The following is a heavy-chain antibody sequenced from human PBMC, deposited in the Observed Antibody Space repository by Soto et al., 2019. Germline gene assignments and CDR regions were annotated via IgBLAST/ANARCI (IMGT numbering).Heavy chain of an antibody. CDR1: GGSISSYY. V-gene: IGHV4-59*08. J-gene: IGHJ4*02. Sequence: SETLSLTCTVSGGSISSYYWSWIRQPPGKGLEWIGYIYYSGSTNYNPSLKSRVTISVDTSKNQFSLKLSSVTAADTAVYYCAIHSFSGYDMITLDYWGPGTLVNVSS. CDR2: IYYSGST. D-gene: IGHD5-12*01. CDR3: AIHSFSGYDMITLDY.